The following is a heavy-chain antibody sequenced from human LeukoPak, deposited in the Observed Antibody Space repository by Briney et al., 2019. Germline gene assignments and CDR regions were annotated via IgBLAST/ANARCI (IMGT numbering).Heavy chain of an antibody. CDR3: ARVGSSLGYYMDV. CDR1: GFTFSSYS. V-gene: IGHV3-21*01. J-gene: IGHJ6*03. Sequence: GGSLRLSCAASGFTFSSYSMNWVRQAPGKGLEWVSSISSSSSYIYYADSVKGRFTISRDNAKNSLYLQMNSLRAEDTAVYYCARVGSSLGYYMDVWGKGTTVTVSS. D-gene: IGHD6-6*01. CDR2: ISSSSSYI.